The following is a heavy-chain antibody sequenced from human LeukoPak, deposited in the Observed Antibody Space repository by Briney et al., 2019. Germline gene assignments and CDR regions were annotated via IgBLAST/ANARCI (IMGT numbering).Heavy chain of an antibody. CDR3: ARAAWNPLDY. CDR1: GYTFTSYY. V-gene: IGHV1-46*01. J-gene: IGHJ4*02. CDR2: INPSGGST. Sequence: GASVKVSCKASGYTFTSYYMHWVRQAPGQGLEWMGIINPSGGSTSYAQKFQGRVTMTRDTSISTAYMELSSLRSEDTAVYYCARAAWNPLDYWGQGTLVTVSS. D-gene: IGHD1-1*01.